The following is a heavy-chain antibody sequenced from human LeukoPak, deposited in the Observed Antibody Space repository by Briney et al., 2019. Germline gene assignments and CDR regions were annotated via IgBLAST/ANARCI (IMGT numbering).Heavy chain of an antibody. V-gene: IGHV4-59*08. D-gene: IGHD4-11*01. CDR3: ARRRPYRTLMD. CDR1: GGSISSYY. CDR2: IYYSAST. J-gene: IGHJ4*02. Sequence: SETLSLTCTVSGGSISSYYWSWIRQPPGKGLEWVGYIYYSASTNYNPSLKSRVTISVDTSKNQLSLKLSSVTAADTAVYYCARRRPYRTLMDWGQGTLVTVYS.